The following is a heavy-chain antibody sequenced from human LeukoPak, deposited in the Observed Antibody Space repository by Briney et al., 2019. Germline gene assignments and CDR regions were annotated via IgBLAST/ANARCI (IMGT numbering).Heavy chain of an antibody. Sequence: SETLSLTCAVYGGSFSGYYWSWIRQPPGKGLEWLGEINHSGSTNYNPSLKSRVTISVDTSKNQFSLKLSSVTAADTAVYYCARGLVEVELRYFDYWGQGTLVTVSS. D-gene: IGHD1-7*01. V-gene: IGHV4-34*01. CDR2: INHSGST. CDR1: GGSFSGYY. J-gene: IGHJ4*02. CDR3: ARGLVEVELRYFDY.